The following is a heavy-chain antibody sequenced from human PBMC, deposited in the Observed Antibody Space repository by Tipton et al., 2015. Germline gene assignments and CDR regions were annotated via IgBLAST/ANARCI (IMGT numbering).Heavy chain of an antibody. V-gene: IGHV4-4*02. CDR1: GGSISSNDW. J-gene: IGHJ4*02. CDR3: ARLVGYYFDY. Sequence: SLRLSCAVSGGSISSNDWWSWVRQPPGKGLEWIGEIIHGGSTNYNPSLKSRVTISVDTSKNQFSLKLSSVTAADTAVYYCARLVGYYFDYWGQGTLVTVSS. CDR2: IIHGGST. D-gene: IGHD2-2*01.